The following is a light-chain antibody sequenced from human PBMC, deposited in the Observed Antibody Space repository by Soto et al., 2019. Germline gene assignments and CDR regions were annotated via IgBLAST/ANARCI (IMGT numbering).Light chain of an antibody. CDR1: QSVSSSY. V-gene: IGKV3-20*01. CDR2: GAS. J-gene: IGKJ4*01. CDR3: HQYDRSPLT. Sequence: EIVLTQSPGTLSLSPGERATLSCRASQSVSSSYLAWYQQKPGQAPRLLIYGASSRATGMPDRFSGSGSGTDFTLTISRMEPEDFAVYYCHQYDRSPLTFGGGTKVEIK.